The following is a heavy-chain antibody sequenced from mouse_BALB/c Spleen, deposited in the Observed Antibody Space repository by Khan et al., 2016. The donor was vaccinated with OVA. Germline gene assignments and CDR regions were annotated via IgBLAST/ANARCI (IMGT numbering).Heavy chain of an antibody. Sequence: QVQLQQSGPELVRPGVSVKISCTGPDYTFTDYPMHWVQQSHVKSLEWIGAVSTYYGNANYNQKFKGKAIMTVDKSSSTVYLERASLTSDASAIYYCGRDDGNSLFADWGQGTLVTVSA. CDR2: VSTYYGNA. CDR1: DYTFTDYP. V-gene: IGHV1S137*01. CDR3: GRDDGNSLFAD. J-gene: IGHJ3*01. D-gene: IGHD2-3*01.